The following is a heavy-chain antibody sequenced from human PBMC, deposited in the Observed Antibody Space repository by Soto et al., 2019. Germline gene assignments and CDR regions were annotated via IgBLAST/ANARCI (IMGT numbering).Heavy chain of an antibody. CDR3: AREVVVAATPVYYYYMDV. CDR2: INHSGST. Sequence: SETLSLTCAVYGGSFSGYYWSWIRQPPGKGLEWIGEINHSGSTNYNPSLKSRVTISVDTSKNQFSLKLSAVTAADTAVYYCAREVVVAATPVYYYYMDVWGKGTTVTVSS. J-gene: IGHJ6*03. CDR1: GGSFSGYY. D-gene: IGHD2-15*01. V-gene: IGHV4-34*01.